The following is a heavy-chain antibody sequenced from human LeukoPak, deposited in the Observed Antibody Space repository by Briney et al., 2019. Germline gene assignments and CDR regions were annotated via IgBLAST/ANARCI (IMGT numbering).Heavy chain of an antibody. V-gene: IGHV3-21*01. D-gene: IGHD2-2*01. J-gene: IGHJ4*02. CDR3: ARGLGTSSTICYSGF. CDR1: GFTFSSYA. CDR2: ISSSSSHI. Sequence: GGSLRLSCADSGFTFSSYALNWVRQAPGKGLEWVSSISSSSSHIFYADSVKGRYTISRDNAKNSLYLQMNSLRAEDTAVYYCARGLGTSSTICYSGFWGQGTLVTVSS.